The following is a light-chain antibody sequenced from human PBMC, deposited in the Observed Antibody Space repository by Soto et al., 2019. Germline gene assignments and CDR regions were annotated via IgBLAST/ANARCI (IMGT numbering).Light chain of an antibody. Sequence: QSALTQPASVSGSPGQSITISCTGTSCDVGGYNYVSWYQQHPGNAPKLMIYDDSNRPSGVSNRFSGSKSGNTASLTSSGLQAEDAADYYCSSYTSISTVVFGGGTKVTVL. V-gene: IGLV2-14*01. CDR3: SSYTSISTVV. CDR2: DDS. J-gene: IGLJ2*01. CDR1: SCDVGGYNY.